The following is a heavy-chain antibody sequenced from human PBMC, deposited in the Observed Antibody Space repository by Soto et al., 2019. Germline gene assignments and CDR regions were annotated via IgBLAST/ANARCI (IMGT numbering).Heavy chain of an antibody. J-gene: IGHJ4*02. CDR3: ASLGYCTNGVCYTGFYFDY. Sequence: PGGSLRLSCAASGFTFSSYWMSWVRQAPGKGLEWVANIKQDGSEKYYVDSVKGRFTISRDNAKNSLYLQMNSLRAEDTAVYYCASLGYCTNGVCYTGFYFDYWGQGTLVTVSS. CDR1: GFTFSSYW. V-gene: IGHV3-7*01. D-gene: IGHD2-8*01. CDR2: IKQDGSEK.